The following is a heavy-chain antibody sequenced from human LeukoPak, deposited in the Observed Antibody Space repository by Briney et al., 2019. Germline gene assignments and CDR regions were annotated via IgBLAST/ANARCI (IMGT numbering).Heavy chain of an antibody. CDR1: GFTFSKDA. CDR3: AKPAISSRGWYCDY. Sequence: PGGSLRLSCAASGFTFSKDATSSGSDGPGARLWRGSAINDSGGGTYSTDSAKGGFTISTDNSKNTLYIRIKTLRAEDTAVYYCAKPAISSRGWYCDYWGQGTLVTVSS. CDR2: INDSGGGT. J-gene: IGHJ4*02. V-gene: IGHV3-23*01. D-gene: IGHD6-19*01.